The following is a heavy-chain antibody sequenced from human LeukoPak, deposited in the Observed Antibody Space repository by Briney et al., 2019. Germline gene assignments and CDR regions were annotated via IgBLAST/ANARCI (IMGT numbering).Heavy chain of an antibody. Sequence: SETLSLTCTVSGGSISSYYWSWIRQPPGKGLEWIGYIYYSGSTNYNHSLKSRVTISVDTSKNQFSLKLSSVTAADTAVYYCARDDGYSSGWYVFDYWGQGTLVTVSS. CDR3: ARDDGYSSGWYVFDY. CDR1: GGSISSYY. CDR2: IYYSGST. J-gene: IGHJ4*02. V-gene: IGHV4-59*01. D-gene: IGHD6-19*01.